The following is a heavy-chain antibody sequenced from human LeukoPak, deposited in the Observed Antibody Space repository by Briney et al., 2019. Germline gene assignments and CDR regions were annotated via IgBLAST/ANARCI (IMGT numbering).Heavy chain of an antibody. V-gene: IGHV3-30-3*01. CDR3: ASKWFGELSRVLRTPPNY. CDR1: GFTFSSYA. D-gene: IGHD3-10*01. J-gene: IGHJ4*02. Sequence: PGRSLRLSCAASGFTFSSYAMHWVRQAPGKGLEWVAVISYDGSNKYYADSVKGRFTISGDNSKNTLYLQMNSLRAEDTAVYYCASKWFGELSRVLRTPPNYWGQGTLVTVSS. CDR2: ISYDGSNK.